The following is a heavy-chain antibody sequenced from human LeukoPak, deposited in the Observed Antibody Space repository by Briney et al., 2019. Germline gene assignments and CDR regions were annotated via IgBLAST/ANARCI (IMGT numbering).Heavy chain of an antibody. Sequence: GGSLRLSCAASRFTFSSYGMHWVRQAPGKALEWVSAISGSAGSTYYANSVKGRFTVSRDNSKNTLYLQMNSLRAEDTAVYYCAKDRALGFFDYWGQGTLVTVSS. CDR1: RFTFSSYG. V-gene: IGHV3-23*01. J-gene: IGHJ4*02. CDR3: AKDRALGFFDY. CDR2: ISGSAGST.